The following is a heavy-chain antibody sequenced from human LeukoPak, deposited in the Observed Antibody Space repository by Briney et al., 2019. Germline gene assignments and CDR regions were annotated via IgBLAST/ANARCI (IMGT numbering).Heavy chain of an antibody. CDR1: GGSFSGYY. Sequence: SETLSLTCAVYGGSFSGYYWSWIRQPPGKGLEWIGEINHSGSTNYNPSLKSRVTISVDTSKNQFSLKLSSVTAADTAVYYCARVKGAVAGPFDYWGQGTLVTVSS. CDR2: INHSGST. V-gene: IGHV4-34*01. CDR3: ARVKGAVAGPFDY. J-gene: IGHJ4*02. D-gene: IGHD6-19*01.